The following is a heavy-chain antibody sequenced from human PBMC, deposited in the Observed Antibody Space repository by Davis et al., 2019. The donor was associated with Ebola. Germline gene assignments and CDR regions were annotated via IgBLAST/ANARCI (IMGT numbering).Heavy chain of an antibody. V-gene: IGHV3-21*01. D-gene: IGHD6-13*01. Sequence: PGGSLRLSCAASGFTFSSYSMNWVRQAPGKGLEWVSSISSSSSYIYYADSVKGRFTISRDNAKNSLYLQMNSLRAEDTAVYYCARDRQQLAQAYGMDVWGKGTTVTVSS. CDR3: ARDRQQLAQAYGMDV. CDR1: GFTFSSYS. J-gene: IGHJ6*04. CDR2: ISSSSSYI.